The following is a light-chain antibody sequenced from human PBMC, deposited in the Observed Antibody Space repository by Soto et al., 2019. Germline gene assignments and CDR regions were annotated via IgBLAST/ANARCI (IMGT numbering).Light chain of an antibody. V-gene: IGKV3-20*01. Sequence: EIVLTQSPGTLSLSPGERATLSCRASQSVSSSYLAWYQQKPGQAPRLLIYGASSRATGIPDRFSGSGSGTDFPLNISRLEPEDLAVYYCQPYGSSPIFTFGPGTKVDI. CDR1: QSVSSSY. CDR3: QPYGSSPIFT. CDR2: GAS. J-gene: IGKJ3*01.